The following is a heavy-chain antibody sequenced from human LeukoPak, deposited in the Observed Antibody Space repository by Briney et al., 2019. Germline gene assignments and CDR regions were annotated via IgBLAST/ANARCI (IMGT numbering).Heavy chain of an antibody. J-gene: IGHJ4*02. V-gene: IGHV1-2*02. Sequence: AASVKVSCEASGYTFTGYYMHWVRQAPGRGLEWMGWINPNSGGTNYAQKLQGRVTMTTDTSTSTAYMELRSLRSDDTAVYYCARVGATLSGYDFDYWGQGTLVTVSS. CDR3: ARVGATLSGYDFDY. CDR2: INPNSGGT. D-gene: IGHD5-12*01. CDR1: GYTFTGYY.